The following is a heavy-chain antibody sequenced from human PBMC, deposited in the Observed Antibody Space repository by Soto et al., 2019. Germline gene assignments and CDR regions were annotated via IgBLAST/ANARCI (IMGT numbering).Heavy chain of an antibody. CDR2: IYPGDSDT. CDR3: ARHGTNSYFYYGMDV. Sequence: GESLKISCKGSGYTFTTYWIGWVRQMPGKGLEWMGIIYPGDSDTRYSPSFQGQVTISADKSNSTAYLQWSSLKASDTAIYYCARHGTNSYFYYGMDVWGQGTTVTVSS. D-gene: IGHD2-8*01. CDR1: GYTFTTYW. J-gene: IGHJ6*02. V-gene: IGHV5-51*01.